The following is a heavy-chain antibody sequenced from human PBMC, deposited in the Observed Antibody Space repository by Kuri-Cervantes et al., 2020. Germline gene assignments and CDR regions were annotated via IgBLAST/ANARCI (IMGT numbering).Heavy chain of an antibody. D-gene: IGHD2-15*01. CDR3: AREGEGYCSGGSCYSGNWFDP. CDR2: IYHSGST. Sequence: SETLSLTCTVSGGSVSSGSYYWSWIRQPPGKGLEWIGYIYHSGSTYYNPSLKSRVTISVDRSKNQFSLKLSSVTAADTAVYYCAREGEGYCSGGSCYSGNWFDPWGQGTLVTVSS. J-gene: IGHJ5*02. CDR1: GGSVSSGSYY. V-gene: IGHV4-30-2*01.